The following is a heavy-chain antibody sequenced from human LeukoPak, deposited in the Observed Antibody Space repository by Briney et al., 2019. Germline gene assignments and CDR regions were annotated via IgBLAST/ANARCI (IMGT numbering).Heavy chain of an antibody. D-gene: IGHD4-17*01. V-gene: IGHV3-7*03. Sequence: GGSMRLSCVDSGFTFSSYWMSWVRPAPGKGLGWVANIKQDGSEKYYVDSVKGRFTISRDNAKNSLYLQMNSLRAEDTAVYYCAREDGDYAMVRFQHWGQGTLVTVSS. J-gene: IGHJ1*01. CDR3: AREDGDYAMVRFQH. CDR1: GFTFSSYW. CDR2: IKQDGSEK.